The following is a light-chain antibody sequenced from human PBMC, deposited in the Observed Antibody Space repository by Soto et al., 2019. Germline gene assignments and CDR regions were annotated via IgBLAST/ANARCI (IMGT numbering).Light chain of an antibody. CDR1: SSKIGSNT. Sequence: QAVVTQPPSASGTPGQRVPISGSGPSSKIGSNTENWYRQLPKTAPKLLFYSNNQRPSGVPDRSSGSKSGTSASLAISGFQSEDEAEYYCAAWDDSLNGLVFGGGTKLTVL. CDR2: SNN. V-gene: IGLV1-44*01. CDR3: AAWDDSLNGLV. J-gene: IGLJ2*01.